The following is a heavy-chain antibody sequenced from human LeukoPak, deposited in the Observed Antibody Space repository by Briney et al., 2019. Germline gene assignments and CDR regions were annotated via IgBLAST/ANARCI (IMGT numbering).Heavy chain of an antibody. V-gene: IGHV3-21*01. Sequence: KAGGSLRLACAASGFTFSSYGMHWVRQAPGKGLEWVSSISSTGSYIYYADSVKGRFTISRDNAKNSVHLQMNSLRAEDTAVYYCARDHDWDYMDVWGKGTTVTVSS. CDR3: ARDHDWDYMDV. J-gene: IGHJ6*03. CDR2: ISSTGSYI. D-gene: IGHD3-9*01. CDR1: GFTFSSYG.